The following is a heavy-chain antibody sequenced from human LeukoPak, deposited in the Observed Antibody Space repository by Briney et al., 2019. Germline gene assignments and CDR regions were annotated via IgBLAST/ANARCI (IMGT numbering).Heavy chain of an antibody. CDR1: GGSLSSGGYS. V-gene: IGHV4-30-2*01. CDR2: IYHSGST. J-gene: IGHJ4*02. CDR3: ARIVGATGYYFDY. Sequence: SQTLSLTCAVSGGSLSSGGYSWSWIRQPPGKGLEWIGYIYHSGSTYYNPSLKSRVTISVDRSKNQFSLKLSSVTAADTAVYYCARIVGATGYYFDYWGQGTLVTVSS. D-gene: IGHD1-26*01.